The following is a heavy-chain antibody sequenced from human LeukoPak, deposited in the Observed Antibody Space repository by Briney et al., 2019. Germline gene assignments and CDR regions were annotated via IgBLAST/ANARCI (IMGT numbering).Heavy chain of an antibody. V-gene: IGHV4-30-4*01. CDR1: GGSISSGDYY. D-gene: IGHD4-23*01. CDR3: ARDLLNEGNHPDY. CDR2: IYYSGST. J-gene: IGHJ4*02. Sequence: SETLSLTCTVSGGSISSGDYYWSWIRQPPGKGLEWIGYIYYSGSTYYNPSLKSRVTISVDTSKNQFSLKLSSVTAADTAVYYCARDLLNEGNHPDYWGQGTLVTVSS.